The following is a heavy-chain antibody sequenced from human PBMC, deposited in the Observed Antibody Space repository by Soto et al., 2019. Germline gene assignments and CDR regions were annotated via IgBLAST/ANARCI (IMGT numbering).Heavy chain of an antibody. V-gene: IGHV3-72*01. D-gene: IGHD3-10*01. CDR2: SRNKAQNYIT. CDR1: GFTFSDHY. J-gene: IGHJ4*02. CDR3: ARWTRGAGDY. Sequence: EVQLVESGGGLVRPGGSLRLSCAGSGFTFSDHYIDWVRQAPGKGLEWVGRSRNKAQNYITEYAASVQGRFTISRDDSKNSLYLQMSSLKSEDTALYYCARWTRGAGDYWGQGTLVTVSS.